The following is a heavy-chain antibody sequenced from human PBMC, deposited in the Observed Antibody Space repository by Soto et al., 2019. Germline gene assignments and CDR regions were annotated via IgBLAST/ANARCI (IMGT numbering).Heavy chain of an antibody. D-gene: IGHD5-18*01. CDR1: GDSVSSNSAA. CDR2: TYYRSKWYN. Sequence: SQTLSLTCVISGDSVSSNSAAWNWIRQSPSRGLEWLGRTYYRSKWYNDYAVSVKSRITINPDTSKNQFSLQLNSVTPEDTAVYYCARDTVALGAMVPYYYYGMDVWGQGTTVTVSS. J-gene: IGHJ6*02. CDR3: ARDTVALGAMVPYYYYGMDV. V-gene: IGHV6-1*01.